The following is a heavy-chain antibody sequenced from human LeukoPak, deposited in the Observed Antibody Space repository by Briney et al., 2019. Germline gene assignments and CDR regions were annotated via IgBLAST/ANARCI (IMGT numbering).Heavy chain of an antibody. D-gene: IGHD3-3*01. CDR3: ARRVATSGNFFDY. Sequence: SETLSLTCTVVGGAINSRNQYWGWIRQSPGKGLEWVGSIYYSGSVNDNPSLQSRVTISVDTSRNQFSLKLTSMTVADTAVYYCARRVATSGNFFDYWGPGTLVTVS. CDR1: GGAINSRNQY. J-gene: IGHJ4*02. CDR2: IYYSGSV. V-gene: IGHV4-39*01.